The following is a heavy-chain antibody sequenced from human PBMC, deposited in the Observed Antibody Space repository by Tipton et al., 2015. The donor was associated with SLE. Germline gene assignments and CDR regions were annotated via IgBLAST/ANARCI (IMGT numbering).Heavy chain of an antibody. D-gene: IGHD2-2*02. Sequence: TLSLTCAVYGGSFSGYYWSWIRQPPGKGLEWIGEINHSGSTNYNPSLKSRVTISVDTSKNQFSLKLSSVTAADTAVYYCARDTSPYYYGMDVWGQGTTVTVSS. CDR1: GGSFSGYY. CDR2: INHSGST. V-gene: IGHV4-34*01. CDR3: ARDTSPYYYGMDV. J-gene: IGHJ6*02.